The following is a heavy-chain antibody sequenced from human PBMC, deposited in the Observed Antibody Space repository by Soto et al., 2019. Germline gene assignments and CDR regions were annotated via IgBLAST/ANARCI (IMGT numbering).Heavy chain of an antibody. V-gene: IGHV3-33*01. D-gene: IGHD2-2*01. CDR3: ARDGCGVGCSSTSCYYYYYYYMDV. Sequence: GGSLRLSCAASGLTFSSYGMHWVRQAPGKGREWVAVFWYDGSNTYYADAMKGRFTNSRDNSKNTLYMQMNSMRAEDTAVYYCARDGCGVGCSSTSCYYYYYYYMDVWGKGTTVTVSS. CDR1: GLTFSSYG. J-gene: IGHJ6*03. CDR2: FWYDGSNT.